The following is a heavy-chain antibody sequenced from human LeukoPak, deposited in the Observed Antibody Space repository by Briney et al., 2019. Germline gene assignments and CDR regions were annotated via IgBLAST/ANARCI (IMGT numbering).Heavy chain of an antibody. V-gene: IGHV3-48*03. J-gene: IGHJ6*03. Sequence: TGGSLRLSCAASGFSFSSYEMNWVRQAPGKGLEWVSYISSSGSTIYYADSVKGRFTISRDNAKNSLYLDMIDLRPEDTAVYHCAKDEATIGYSYYYMDVWGKGTTVTVSS. D-gene: IGHD5-12*01. CDR2: ISSSGSTI. CDR3: AKDEATIGYSYYYMDV. CDR1: GFSFSSYE.